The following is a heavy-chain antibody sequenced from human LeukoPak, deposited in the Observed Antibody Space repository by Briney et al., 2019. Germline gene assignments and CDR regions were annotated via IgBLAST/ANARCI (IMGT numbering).Heavy chain of an antibody. Sequence: GGSLRLSCAASGFTFSSYSINWVRQAPGKGLEWISSISNTNTYINYADSVKGRFTISRDNAKNSLYLQMTSLRAEDTAVYYCVRDGAYYDSASYNFDCWGQGTLVAVSS. CDR1: GFTFSSYS. CDR2: ISNTNTYI. V-gene: IGHV3-21*01. CDR3: VRDGAYYDSASYNFDC. J-gene: IGHJ4*02. D-gene: IGHD3-22*01.